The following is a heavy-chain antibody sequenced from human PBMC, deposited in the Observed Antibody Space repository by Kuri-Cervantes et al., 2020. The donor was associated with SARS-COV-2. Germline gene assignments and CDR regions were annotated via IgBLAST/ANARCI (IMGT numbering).Heavy chain of an antibody. D-gene: IGHD6-19*01. CDR1: GFIFSNAW. Sequence: GESLKISCAASGFIFSNAWMSWVRQAPGKGLELIGRIKGRADGGTRDYVAPVKGRFTLSRDDSTNTLYLQMNSLKTEDTAVYYCTTGSVRGQWLEPRRHDGFDLWGQGTMVTVSS. CDR3: TTGSVRGQWLEPRRHDGFDL. CDR2: IKGRADGGTR. J-gene: IGHJ3*01. V-gene: IGHV3-15*01.